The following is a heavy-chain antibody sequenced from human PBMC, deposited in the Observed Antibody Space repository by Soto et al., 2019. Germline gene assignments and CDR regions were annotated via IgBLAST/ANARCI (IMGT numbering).Heavy chain of an antibody. J-gene: IGHJ4*02. Sequence: GGSLRLSCAASGFTFSSYAMSWVRQAPGKGLEWVSAISGSGGSTYYADSVKGRFTISRDNSKNTLYLQMNSLRAEDTAVYYCATDDFWSGYYPFDYWGQGTLVTVSS. V-gene: IGHV3-23*01. CDR3: ATDDFWSGYYPFDY. CDR1: GFTFSSYA. CDR2: ISGSGGST. D-gene: IGHD3-3*01.